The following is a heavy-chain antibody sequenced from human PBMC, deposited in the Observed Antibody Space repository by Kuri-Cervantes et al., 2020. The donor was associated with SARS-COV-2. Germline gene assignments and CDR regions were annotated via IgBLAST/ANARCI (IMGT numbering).Heavy chain of an antibody. CDR3: ARAAEDSSGYYHGVYDY. V-gene: IGHV1-8*02. CDR1: GYTFTSYD. J-gene: IGHJ4*02. Sequence: ASVKVSCKASGYTFTSYDINWVRQATGQGLEWMGWMNPNSGNTGYAQKFQGRVTMTRDTSISTAYMELSRLRSDDTAVYYCARAAEDSSGYYHGVYDYWGQGTLVTVSS. CDR2: MNPNSGNT. D-gene: IGHD3-22*01.